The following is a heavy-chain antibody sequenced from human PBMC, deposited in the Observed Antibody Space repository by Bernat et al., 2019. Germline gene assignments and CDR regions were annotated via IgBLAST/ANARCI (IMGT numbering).Heavy chain of an antibody. J-gene: IGHJ4*02. CDR2: ISYDGSNK. V-gene: IGHV3-30-3*01. D-gene: IGHD4-17*01. CDR3: ARDPTATVTIC. Sequence: QVQLVESGGGVVQPGRSLRLSCAASGFTFSSYAMHWVRQAPGKGLEWVAVISYDGSNKYYADSVKGRFTISRDNSKNTLYLQMNSLRAEDTAVYYCARDPTATVTICWGQGTLVTVSS. CDR1: GFTFSSYA.